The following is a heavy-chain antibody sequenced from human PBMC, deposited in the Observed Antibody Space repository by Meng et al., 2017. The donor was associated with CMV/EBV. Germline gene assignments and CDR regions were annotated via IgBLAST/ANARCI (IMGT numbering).Heavy chain of an antibody. J-gene: IGHJ4*02. CDR1: GGSISSGDYY. D-gene: IGHD6-19*01. CDR2: IYYSGST. V-gene: IGHV4-30-4*08. CDR3: AREGAGVVY. Sequence: LNCPVSGGSISSGDYYWSWIRQPPGKGLEWIGYIYYSGSTYYNPSLKSRVTISVDTSKNQFSLKLSSVTAADTAVYYCAREGAGVVYWGQGTLVTVSS.